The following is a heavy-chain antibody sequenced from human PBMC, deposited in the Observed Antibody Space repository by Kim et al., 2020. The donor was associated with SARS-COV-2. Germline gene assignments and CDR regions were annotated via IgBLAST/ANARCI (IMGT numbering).Heavy chain of an antibody. V-gene: IGHV4-34*01. Sequence: SETLSLTCAVYGGSFSGYYWSWIRQPPGKGLEWIGEINHSGSTNYNPSLKSRVTISVDTSKNQFSLKLSSVTAADTAVYYCASVPYGDYPPGGTWGQGTLVTVSS. CDR2: INHSGST. CDR3: ASVPYGDYPPGGT. CDR1: GGSFSGYY. J-gene: IGHJ4*02. D-gene: IGHD4-17*01.